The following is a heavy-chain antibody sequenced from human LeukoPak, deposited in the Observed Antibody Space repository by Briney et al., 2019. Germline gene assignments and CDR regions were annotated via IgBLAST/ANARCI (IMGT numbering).Heavy chain of an antibody. D-gene: IGHD3-10*01. J-gene: IGHJ4*02. CDR2: TYYRCKWYN. V-gene: IGHV6-1*01. CDR3: ARSPSAELDY. Sequence: SRALSLTFALSGDRLSINSADWNWLRQSPARGIEWQGRTYYRCKWYNAYAVSVKSRITINPDTSKNQFSLQLNSVTPEDTAVYYCARSPSAELDYWGQGTLVTVSS. CDR1: GDRLSINSAD.